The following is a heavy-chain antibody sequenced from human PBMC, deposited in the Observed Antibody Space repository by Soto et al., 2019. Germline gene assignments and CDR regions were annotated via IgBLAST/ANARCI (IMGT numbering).Heavy chain of an antibody. D-gene: IGHD3-22*01. Sequence: QVQLVQSGAEVKKPGASVRVSCKASGYTFTSYDINWVRQATGQGLEWMGRMNPNSGHTGYAQKFRDRVTMTSSTSITTAYLELSTLRSEDTAVYYCARGGSNYFDRSGHYPPTSWGMDVWGQGTTVTVSS. CDR2: MNPNSGHT. CDR3: ARGGSNYFDRSGHYPPTSWGMDV. CDR1: GYTFTSYD. J-gene: IGHJ6*02. V-gene: IGHV1-8*01.